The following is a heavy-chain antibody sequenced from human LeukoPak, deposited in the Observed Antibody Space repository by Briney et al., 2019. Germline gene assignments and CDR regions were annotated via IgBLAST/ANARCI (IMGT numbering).Heavy chain of an antibody. V-gene: IGHV4-34*01. Sequence: SETLSLTCAVYGGSFSGYYWSWIRQPPGKGLEWIGEINHSGSTNYNPSLKSRVTISVDTSKNQFSLKLSSVTAADTAVYYCARVWGRWQLVRGVSWFDPWGQGTLVTVSS. CDR2: INHSGST. CDR3: ARVWGRWQLVRGVSWFDP. D-gene: IGHD6-6*01. CDR1: GGSFSGYY. J-gene: IGHJ5*02.